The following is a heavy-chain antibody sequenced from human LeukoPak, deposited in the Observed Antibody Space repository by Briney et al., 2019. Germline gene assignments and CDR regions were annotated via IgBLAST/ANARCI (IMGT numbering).Heavy chain of an antibody. CDR3: ARDKIVGATHFDY. V-gene: IGHV3-7*01. CDR2: IKQDGSEK. Sequence: GGSLRLSCAASGFTFSNYWVSWVRQTPGKGLERVANIKQDGSEKYYVDSVKGRFTISRDNAKNSLYLQMNSLGAEDTAVYYCARDKIVGATHFDYWGQGTLVTVSS. D-gene: IGHD1-26*01. J-gene: IGHJ4*02. CDR1: GFTFSNYW.